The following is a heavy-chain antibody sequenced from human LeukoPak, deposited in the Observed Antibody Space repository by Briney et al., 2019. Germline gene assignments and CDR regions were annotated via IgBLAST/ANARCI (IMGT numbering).Heavy chain of an antibody. Sequence: PSETLSLTCAVYGGSFSGYYWSWIRQPPGKGLEWIGEINHSGSTNYNPSLKSRVTISVDTSKNQFSLKLSSVTAADTAVYYCARGWRWQQLVISSGYYFDYWGQGTLVTVSS. CDR1: GGSFSGYY. J-gene: IGHJ4*02. V-gene: IGHV4-34*01. CDR2: INHSGST. D-gene: IGHD6-13*01. CDR3: ARGWRWQQLVISSGYYFDY.